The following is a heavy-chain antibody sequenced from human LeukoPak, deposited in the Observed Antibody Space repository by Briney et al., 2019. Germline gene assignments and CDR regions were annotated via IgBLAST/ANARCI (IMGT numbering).Heavy chain of an antibody. V-gene: IGHV4-59*01. J-gene: IGHJ4*02. Sequence: SETLSLTCTVSGGSISSYYWSWVRQPPGKGLEWIGYIYYSGSTNYNPSLKSRVTISVDTSKNQFSLKVSSVTAADTAVYYCAKDIYDSSGYLAAFDYWGQGTLVTVSS. D-gene: IGHD3-22*01. CDR3: AKDIYDSSGYLAAFDY. CDR1: GGSISSYY. CDR2: IYYSGST.